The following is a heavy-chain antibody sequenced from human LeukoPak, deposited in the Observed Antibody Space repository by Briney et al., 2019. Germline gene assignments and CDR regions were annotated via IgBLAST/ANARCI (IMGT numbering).Heavy chain of an antibody. J-gene: IGHJ6*03. Sequence: PSQTLSLTCTVSGGSISSGSYYWSWIRQPAGKGLEWIGRIYTSGSTNYNPSLKSRVTISVDTSKNQFSLKLSSVTAADTAVYYCARVGSTVTTARSYYYYYYMDVWGKGTTVTVSS. D-gene: IGHD4-11*01. CDR3: ARVGSTVTTARSYYYYYYMDV. CDR1: GGSISSGSYY. CDR2: IYTSGST. V-gene: IGHV4-61*02.